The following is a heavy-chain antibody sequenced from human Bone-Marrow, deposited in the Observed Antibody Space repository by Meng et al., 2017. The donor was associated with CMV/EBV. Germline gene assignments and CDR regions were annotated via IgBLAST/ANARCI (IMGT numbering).Heavy chain of an antibody. CDR1: GGSISSGSYY. V-gene: IGHV4-61*02. CDR3: ARAPYDILTGYPIWFDP. J-gene: IGHJ5*02. D-gene: IGHD3-9*01. CDR2: IYTSGST. Sequence: QVQLQESGPGLVKPSQSLSLTCPVSGGSISSGSYYWSWIRQPAGKGLEWIGRIYTSGSTNYNPSLKSRVTISVDTSKNQFSLKLSSVTAADTAVYYCARAPYDILTGYPIWFDPWGQGTLVTVSS.